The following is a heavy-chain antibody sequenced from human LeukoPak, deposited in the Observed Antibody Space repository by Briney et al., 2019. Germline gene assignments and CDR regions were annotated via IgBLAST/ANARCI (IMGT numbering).Heavy chain of an antibody. CDR3: ARGPEYNNGRVHRWFDP. Sequence: PSETPSLTCTVSGGSISSYYWSWIRQPPGKGLEWIGYIHYSGNTNYNPSLKSRVNISVDTSKNQFSLRLSSVTAADTAVYYCARGPEYNNGRVHRWFDPWGQGTLVTVSS. CDR1: GGSISSYY. CDR2: IHYSGNT. D-gene: IGHD1-14*01. V-gene: IGHV4-59*01. J-gene: IGHJ5*02.